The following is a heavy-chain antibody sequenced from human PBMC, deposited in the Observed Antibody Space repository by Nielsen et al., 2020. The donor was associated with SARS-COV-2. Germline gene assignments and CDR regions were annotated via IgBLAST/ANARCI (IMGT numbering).Heavy chain of an antibody. CDR3: ARVSSGWLDYGMDV. V-gene: IGHV4-61*01. CDR1: GGSVSGGSYY. D-gene: IGHD6-19*01. J-gene: IGHJ6*02. CDR2: IYYSGST. Sequence: SETLSLTCTVSGGSVSGGSYYWSWIRQPPGKGLEWIGYIYYSGSTNYNPSLKSRVTISVDTSKNQFSLKLSSVTAADTAVYYCARVSSGWLDYGMDVWGQGTTVTVSS.